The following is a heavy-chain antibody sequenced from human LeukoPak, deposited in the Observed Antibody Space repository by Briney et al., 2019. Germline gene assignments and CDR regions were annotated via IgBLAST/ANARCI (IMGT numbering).Heavy chain of an antibody. CDR3: VRTPPNWGFDY. J-gene: IGHJ4*02. V-gene: IGHV1-2*02. CDR2: INPNSGGT. Sequence: ASVKVSCTASGYTFTGYYMHWVRQAPGQGLEWMGWINPNSGGTNYAQKFQGRVTMTSDSSISTAYMELSSLRSEDTAIYYCVRTPPNWGFDYWGQGTLVTVSS. CDR1: GYTFTGYY. D-gene: IGHD7-27*01.